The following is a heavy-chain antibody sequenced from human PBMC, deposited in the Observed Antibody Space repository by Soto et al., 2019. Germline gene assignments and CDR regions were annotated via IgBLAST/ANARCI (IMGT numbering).Heavy chain of an antibody. J-gene: IGHJ4*02. CDR1: GGSISSSSYY. D-gene: IGHD5-18*01. CDR3: ATDTAMVTFDY. V-gene: IGHV4-39*01. Sequence: SETLYLTCTVSGGSISSSSYYWGWIRQPPGEGLEWIGSIYYSGSTYYNPSLKSRVTISVDTSKNQFSLKLSSVTAADTAVYYCATDTAMVTFDYWGQGTLVTVSS. CDR2: IYYSGST.